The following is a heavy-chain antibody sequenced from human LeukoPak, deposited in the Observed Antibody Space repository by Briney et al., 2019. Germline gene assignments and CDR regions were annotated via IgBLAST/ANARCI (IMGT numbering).Heavy chain of an antibody. V-gene: IGHV3-21*01. CDR3: AGTAMAPSGRFDY. CDR2: ISSSSSYI. J-gene: IGHJ4*02. CDR1: GFTCSSYS. Sequence: GGSLRLSCAASGFTCSSYSMNWVRQAPGKGLEWVSSISSSSSYIYYADSVKGRFTISRDNAKNSLYLQMNSLRAEDTAVYYCAGTAMAPSGRFDYWGQGTLVTVSS. D-gene: IGHD5-18*01.